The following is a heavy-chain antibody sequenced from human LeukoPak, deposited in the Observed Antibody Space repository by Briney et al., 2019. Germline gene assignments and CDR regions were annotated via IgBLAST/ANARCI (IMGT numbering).Heavy chain of an antibody. CDR2: LYSDGNT. Sequence: GGSLRLSCAASGFTVITNDMTWVRQAPGKGLEWVSVLYSDGNTKYADSVQGRFTISRDNSKNTLYLEMNSLSPDDKAVYNCARGVEPLAANTLAYWGQGTLVTVSS. CDR1: GFTVITND. J-gene: IGHJ4*02. CDR3: ARGVEPLAANTLAY. D-gene: IGHD1-14*01. V-gene: IGHV3-53*01.